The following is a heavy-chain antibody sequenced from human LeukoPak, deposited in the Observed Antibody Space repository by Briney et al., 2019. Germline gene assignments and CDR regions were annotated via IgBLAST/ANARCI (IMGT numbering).Heavy chain of an antibody. D-gene: IGHD5-18*01. CDR3: ARQDTAMVKGWFDP. J-gene: IGHJ5*02. CDR2: INHSGNT. V-gene: IGHV4-38-2*01. Sequence: PSETLSLTCAVSGYSISSGYYWGWIRQPPGRGLEWIGSINHSGNTYCNPSLKSRVAISIDTSKNDFSLKLTSVTAADTAVYFCARQDTAMVKGWFDPWGQGTLVTVSS. CDR1: GYSISSGYY.